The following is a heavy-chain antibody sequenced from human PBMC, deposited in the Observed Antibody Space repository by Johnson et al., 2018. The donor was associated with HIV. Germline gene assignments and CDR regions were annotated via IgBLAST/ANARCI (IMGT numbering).Heavy chain of an antibody. CDR2: INQDGSDQ. V-gene: IGHV3-7*01. D-gene: IGHD3-22*01. CDR3: AKDLQDYYDSSGHDAFDI. Sequence: EVQLVESGGGLVQPGGSLRLSCAASGFTFSTYWMTWVRQAPGKALEWVANINQDGSDQYYVDSVNGRFTISSDNSKNTLYLQMNSLRAEDTAVYYCAKDLQDYYDSSGHDAFDIWGQGTMVTVSS. J-gene: IGHJ3*02. CDR1: GFTFSTYW.